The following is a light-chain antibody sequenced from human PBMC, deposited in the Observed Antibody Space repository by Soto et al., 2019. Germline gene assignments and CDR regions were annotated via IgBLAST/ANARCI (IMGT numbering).Light chain of an antibody. V-gene: IGKV3-20*01. J-gene: IGKJ4*01. CDR3: QQYGSSPLT. CDR2: GAS. Sequence: EIVLTQSPGTLSLSPGERATLSCRASQSVSSNYLAWYQQKPGQAPRLLIYGASSRATGVPDRFSGSASGTDFTLTISRLEPEDFAEYYCQQYGSSPLTFAGGTKVEIK. CDR1: QSVSSNY.